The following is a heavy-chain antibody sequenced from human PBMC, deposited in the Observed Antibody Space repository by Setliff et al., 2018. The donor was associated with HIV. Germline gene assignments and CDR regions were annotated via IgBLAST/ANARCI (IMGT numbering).Heavy chain of an antibody. V-gene: IGHV3-21*01. J-gene: IGHJ4*02. CDR1: GFTFSSYS. D-gene: IGHD2-8*01. CDR2: ISSSSSYI. CDR3: ARPVGMGCTNGVCLVAH. Sequence: GGSLRLSCAASGFTFSSYSMNWVRQAPGKGLEWVSSISSSSSYIYYADSVKGRFTISRDNAKNSLYLQMNSLRAEDAAVYYCARPVGMGCTNGVCLVAHWGQGTLVTVSS.